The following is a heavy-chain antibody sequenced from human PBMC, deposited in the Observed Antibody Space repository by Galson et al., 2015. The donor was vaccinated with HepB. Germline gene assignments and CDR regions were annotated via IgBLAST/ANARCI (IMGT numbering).Heavy chain of an antibody. CDR3: TRATDYYDSSGHRDY. J-gene: IGHJ4*02. Sequence: SLRLSCAASGFTFSSYSMNWVRQAPGKGLEWVSSISSSSSYIYYADSVKGRFTISRDNAKNSLYLQMNSLRAEDTAVYYCTRATDYYDSSGHRDYWGQGTLVTVSS. V-gene: IGHV3-21*01. CDR2: ISSSSSYI. CDR1: GFTFSSYS. D-gene: IGHD3-22*01.